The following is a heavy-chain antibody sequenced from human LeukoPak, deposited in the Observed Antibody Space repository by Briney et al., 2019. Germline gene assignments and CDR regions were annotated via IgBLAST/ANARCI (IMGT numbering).Heavy chain of an antibody. Sequence: PSETLSLTCTVSGGSISSSSYYWGWIRQPPGKGLEWIGSIYHSGTTYYNPSLKSRVTISVDTSKNQFSLKLNSVTAADTAVYYCARDGGYGGYDDYWGQGNLVTVSS. CDR3: ARDGGYGGYDDY. V-gene: IGHV4-39*07. D-gene: IGHD5-12*01. CDR2: IYHSGTT. CDR1: GGSISSSSYY. J-gene: IGHJ4*02.